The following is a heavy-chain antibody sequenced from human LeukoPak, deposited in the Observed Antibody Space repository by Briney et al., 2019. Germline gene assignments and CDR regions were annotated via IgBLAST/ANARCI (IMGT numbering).Heavy chain of an antibody. D-gene: IGHD3-10*01. CDR1: GFTFSNYW. Sequence: GGSLRLSCAASGFTFSNYWMNWVRQAPGKGLEWVANMKQDGSEKYYVDSVKGRFTISRDNAKNSLYLQMNRLKDEDTAVYYCARARNTMVRGLFDYWGQGTLVTVSS. V-gene: IGHV3-7*01. CDR2: MKQDGSEK. J-gene: IGHJ4*02. CDR3: ARARNTMVRGLFDY.